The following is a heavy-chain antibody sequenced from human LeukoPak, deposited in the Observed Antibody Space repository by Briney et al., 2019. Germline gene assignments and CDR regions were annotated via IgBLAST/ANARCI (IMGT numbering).Heavy chain of an antibody. CDR2: IYTTGIT. CDR3: ARNALRGYIYGFDH. Sequence: PSETLSLTCTVSGGSISNYFWSWIRQPAGKGLEWIGRIYTTGITNCNPSLESRVTMSVDTSKYQFSLRLNSVTAADTAVYFCARNALRGYIYGFDHWGQGTLVTVSS. J-gene: IGHJ4*02. CDR1: GGSISNYF. D-gene: IGHD5-18*01. V-gene: IGHV4-4*07.